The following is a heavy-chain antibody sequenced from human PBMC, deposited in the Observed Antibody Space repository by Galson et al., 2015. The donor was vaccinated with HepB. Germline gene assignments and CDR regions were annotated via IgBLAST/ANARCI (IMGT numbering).Heavy chain of an antibody. Sequence: SLRLSCAASGFTFSSYSMNWVRQAPGKGLEWVSYISSSSSTIYYADSVKGRFTISRDNAKNSLYLQMNSLRDEDTAVYYCAGPLVGATRYFDLWGRGTLVTVSS. J-gene: IGHJ2*01. V-gene: IGHV3-48*02. CDR3: AGPLVGATRYFDL. CDR1: GFTFSSYS. D-gene: IGHD1-26*01. CDR2: ISSSSSTI.